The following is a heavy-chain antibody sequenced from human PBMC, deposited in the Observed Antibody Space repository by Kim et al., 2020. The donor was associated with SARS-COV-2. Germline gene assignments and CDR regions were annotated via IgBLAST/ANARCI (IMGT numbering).Heavy chain of an antibody. Sequence: KGRFTISRDNAKNSLYLQMNSLRAEDTAVYYCANYDILTGYPTGYYGMDVWGQGTTVTVSS. D-gene: IGHD3-9*01. V-gene: IGHV3-11*06. J-gene: IGHJ6*02. CDR3: ANYDILTGYPTGYYGMDV.